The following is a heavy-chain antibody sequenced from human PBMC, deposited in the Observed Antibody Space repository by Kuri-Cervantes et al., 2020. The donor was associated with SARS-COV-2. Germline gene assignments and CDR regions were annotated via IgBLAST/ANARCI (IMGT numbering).Heavy chain of an antibody. CDR1: GFTFSSYA. CDR2: ISYDGSNK. J-gene: IGHJ3*02. D-gene: IGHD1-14*01. CDR3: ATKPPGVNDAFDI. V-gene: IGHV3-30-3*01. Sequence: GESLKISCAASGFTFSSYAMHWVRQAPGKGLEWVAVISYDGSNKYYADSVKGRFTISRDNSKSTLYLQMNSLRAEDTAVYYCATKPPGVNDAFDIWGQGTMVTVSS.